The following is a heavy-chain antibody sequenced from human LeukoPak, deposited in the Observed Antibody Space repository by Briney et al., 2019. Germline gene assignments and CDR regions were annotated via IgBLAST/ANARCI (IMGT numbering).Heavy chain of an antibody. CDR3: AKIRDDILTGEDYFDN. Sequence: GGPLRLSCEASGFTFSNYAMSWVRQAPGKGRHGVSALSGSGGSRFYVDSVKGRFTISRDNSKNTLYLHINSLRAEDTAAYYCAKIRDDILTGEDYFDNWGQGTLVTVSS. V-gene: IGHV3-23*01. CDR1: GFTFSNYA. J-gene: IGHJ4*02. CDR2: LSGSGGSR. D-gene: IGHD3-9*01.